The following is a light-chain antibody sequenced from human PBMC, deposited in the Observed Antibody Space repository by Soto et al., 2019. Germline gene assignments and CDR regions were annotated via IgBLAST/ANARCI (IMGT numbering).Light chain of an antibody. Sequence: DIQMTQSPSTLSASVGDRVTITCRASQSISVYLAWYQQRPREAPKLLIYGGSSLESVVPSRFSGSGSGTEFTLTISSVQPTDFATYYCHQYATSSPTCGQGTKLEI. CDR2: GGS. V-gene: IGKV1-5*01. CDR1: QSISVY. CDR3: HQYATSSPT. J-gene: IGKJ2*01.